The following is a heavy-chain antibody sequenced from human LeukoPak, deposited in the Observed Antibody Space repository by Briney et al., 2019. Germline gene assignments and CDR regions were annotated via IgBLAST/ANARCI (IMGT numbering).Heavy chain of an antibody. D-gene: IGHD3-22*01. CDR1: GGSISSSNYY. CDR2: IYYSGST. CDR3: AKDSNPYDSSGS. V-gene: IGHV4-39*07. J-gene: IGHJ5*02. Sequence: SETLSLTCTVSGGSISSSNYYWGWIRQPPGKGLEWIGSIYYSGSTNYNPSLKSRVTISVDKSKNQFSLKLSSVTAADTAVYYCAKDSNPYDSSGSWGQGTLVTVSS.